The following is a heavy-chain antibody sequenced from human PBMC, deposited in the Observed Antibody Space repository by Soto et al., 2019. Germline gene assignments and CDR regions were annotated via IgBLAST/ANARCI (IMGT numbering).Heavy chain of an antibody. Sequence: XAVKVSCKASGYTFTSYAMRWVRQAPGQRLEWMGWINAGNGNTKYSQKFQGRVTITGDTSASTAYMELSSLRSEDTAVYYCASVVYDAFDIWGQGTMVTVPS. V-gene: IGHV1-3*01. CDR3: ASVVYDAFDI. J-gene: IGHJ3*02. D-gene: IGHD6-6*01. CDR1: GYTFTSYA. CDR2: INAGNGNT.